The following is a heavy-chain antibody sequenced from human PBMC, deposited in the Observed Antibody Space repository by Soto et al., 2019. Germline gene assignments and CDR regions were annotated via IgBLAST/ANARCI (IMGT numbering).Heavy chain of an antibody. D-gene: IGHD1-26*01. Sequence: QVQLQESGPGLVKPSGTLSLTCAVSGGSISSSNWWSWVRQPPGKGLELIGESYHSGSTNYNPSLKSRVTISVDKSKNQFSLKLSSVTAADTAVYYWARVSGSYYYGMDVWGQGTTVTVSS. CDR2: SYHSGST. CDR1: GGSISSSNW. V-gene: IGHV4-4*02. J-gene: IGHJ6*02. CDR3: ARVSGSYYYGMDV.